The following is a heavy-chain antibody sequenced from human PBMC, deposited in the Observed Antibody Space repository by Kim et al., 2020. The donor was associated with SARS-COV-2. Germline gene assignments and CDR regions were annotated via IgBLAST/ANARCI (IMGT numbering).Heavy chain of an antibody. V-gene: IGHV1-69*13. D-gene: IGHD3-22*01. CDR2: IIPIFGTA. CDR3: ARAQASMIVVTEGAFDI. J-gene: IGHJ3*02. Sequence: SVKVSCKASGGTFSSYAISWVRQAPEQGLEWMGGIIPIFGTANYAQKFQGRVTITADESTSTAYMELSSLRSEDTAVYYCARAQASMIVVTEGAFDIWGQGTMVTVSS. CDR1: GGTFSSYA.